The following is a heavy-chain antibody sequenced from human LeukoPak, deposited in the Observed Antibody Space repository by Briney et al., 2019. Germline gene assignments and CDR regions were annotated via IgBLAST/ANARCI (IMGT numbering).Heavy chain of an antibody. CDR1: GYTFTSYY. D-gene: IGHD2-15*01. V-gene: IGHV1-46*01. CDR3: ARVGSGDYYYYGMDV. Sequence: ASVKVSCKASGYTFTSYYMHWVRQAPGQGLEWMGIINPSGGSTSYAQKFQGRVTMTRDTSTSTVYMELSSLRSEDTAVYYCARVGSGDYYYYGMDVWGQGTTVTVSS. CDR2: INPSGGST. J-gene: IGHJ6*02.